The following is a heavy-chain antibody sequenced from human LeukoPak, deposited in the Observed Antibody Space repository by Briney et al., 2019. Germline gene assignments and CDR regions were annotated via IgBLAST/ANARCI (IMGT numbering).Heavy chain of an antibody. J-gene: IGHJ4*02. V-gene: IGHV4-34*01. D-gene: IGHD6-13*01. CDR1: GGSFSGYY. CDR2: INHSGST. Sequence: SETLSLTCAVYGGSFSGYYWSWIRQPPGKGREWIGEINHSGSTNYNPSLKSRVTISVDTSKNQFSLKLSSVTAADTAVYYCARLQGRSSSWGDYWGQGTLVTVSS. CDR3: ARLQGRSSSWGDY.